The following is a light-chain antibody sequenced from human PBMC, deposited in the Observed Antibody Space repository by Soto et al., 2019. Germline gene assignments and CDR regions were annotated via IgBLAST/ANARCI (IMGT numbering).Light chain of an antibody. CDR1: SSDVGGYNY. V-gene: IGLV2-14*03. Sequence: QSALTQPASVSGSPGQSISISCTGTSSDVGGYNYVSWYQHHPGKAPKLLIHDVRSRPSEISNRFSGSKSGNTASLTISALQAEDEADYYCSSFTSSDTVIFGGGTKLTVL. CDR3: SSFTSSDTVI. CDR2: DVR. J-gene: IGLJ2*01.